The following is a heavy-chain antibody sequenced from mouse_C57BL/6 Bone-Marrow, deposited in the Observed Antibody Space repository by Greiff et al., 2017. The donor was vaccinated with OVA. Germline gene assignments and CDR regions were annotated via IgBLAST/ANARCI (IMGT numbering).Heavy chain of an antibody. J-gene: IGHJ3*01. D-gene: IGHD3-3*01. V-gene: IGHV2-2*01. Sequence: VQLQESGPGLVQPSQSLSITCTVSGFSLTSSGVHWVRQSPGKGLEWLGVIWSGGSTDYNAAFISRLSISKDNSKSQVFFKMNSLQADDTAIYYCARKGTGAYWGQGTLVTVSA. CDR1: GFSLTSSG. CDR2: IWSGGST. CDR3: ARKGTGAY.